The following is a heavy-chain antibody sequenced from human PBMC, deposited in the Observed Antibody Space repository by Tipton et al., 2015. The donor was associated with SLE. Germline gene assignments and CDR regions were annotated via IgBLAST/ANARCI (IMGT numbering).Heavy chain of an antibody. D-gene: IGHD2/OR15-2a*01. CDR1: GFTFSSYE. V-gene: IGHV3-21*03. CDR2: ISGTFNYI. CDR3: ARGQYYNSRFDP. Sequence: SLRLSCAASGFTFSSYEMSWVRQTPGKGLEWVSSISGTFNYIYYSDSVKGRFTISRDNAGNSLFLQMNSLRADDTGVYYCARGQYYNSRFDPWGQGTQVTVSS. J-gene: IGHJ5*02.